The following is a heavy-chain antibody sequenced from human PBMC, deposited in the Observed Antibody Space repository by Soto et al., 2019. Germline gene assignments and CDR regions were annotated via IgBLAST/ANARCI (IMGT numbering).Heavy chain of an antibody. CDR1: GFTFSSYG. CDR3: AKRLFGVTGNTIDY. J-gene: IGHJ4*02. D-gene: IGHD1-7*01. V-gene: IGHV3-30*18. CDR2: ISYDGSNK. Sequence: GGSLRLSCAASGFTFSSYGMHWIRQAPGNGLEWVAVISYDGSNKYYADSVKGRFTISRDNSKNTLYLQMNSLRAEDTAVYYCAKRLFGVTGNTIDYWGQGTLVTVSS.